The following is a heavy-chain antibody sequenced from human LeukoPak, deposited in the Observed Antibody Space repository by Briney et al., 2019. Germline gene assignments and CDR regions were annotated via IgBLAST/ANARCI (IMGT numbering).Heavy chain of an antibody. D-gene: IGHD6-13*01. V-gene: IGHV4-34*01. J-gene: IGHJ4*02. CDR3: ARGARIAAAGTLARFDY. CDR2: INHSGST. Sequence: PSETLSLTCAVYGGSFSGYYWSWIRQPPGKGLECIGEINHSGSTNYNPSLKSRVTISVDTSKNQFSLKLSSVTAADTAVYYCARGARIAAAGTLARFDYWGQGTLVTVSS. CDR1: GGSFSGYY.